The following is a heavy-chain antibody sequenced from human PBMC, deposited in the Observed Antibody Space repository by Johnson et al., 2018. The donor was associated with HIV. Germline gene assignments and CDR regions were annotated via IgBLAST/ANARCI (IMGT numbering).Heavy chain of an antibody. CDR1: GFTFDDYG. D-gene: IGHD1-1*01. CDR2: INWNGAIT. Sequence: VQLVESGGGVVQPGRSLRLSCAASGFTFDDYGMTWVRQAPGKGLEWVSRINWNGAITAYADSVKGRFTISRDNAKNSLYLQMNSLRAEDTAVYYCARDGSNFGAVDIWGQGTMVTVSS. CDR3: ARDGSNFGAVDI. J-gene: IGHJ3*02. V-gene: IGHV3-20*04.